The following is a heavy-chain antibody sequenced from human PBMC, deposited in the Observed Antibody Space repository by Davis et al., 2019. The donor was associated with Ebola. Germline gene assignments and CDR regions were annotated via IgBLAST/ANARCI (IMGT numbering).Heavy chain of an antibody. V-gene: IGHV4-39*01. CDR1: GGSISSSSYY. D-gene: IGHD3-10*01. CDR3: ATHEGRFGELFGFGFDY. CDR2: IYYSGST. Sequence: MPSETLSLTCTVSGGSISSSSYYWGWIRQPPGKGLEWIGSIYYSGSTYYNPSLKSRVTISVDTSKNQFSLKLSSVTAADTAVYYCATHEGRFGELFGFGFDYWGQGTLVTVSS. J-gene: IGHJ4*02.